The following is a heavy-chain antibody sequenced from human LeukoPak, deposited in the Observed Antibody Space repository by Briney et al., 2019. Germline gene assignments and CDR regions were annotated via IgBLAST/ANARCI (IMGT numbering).Heavy chain of an antibody. J-gene: IGHJ6*02. CDR3: ARAAGDVHYYYGMDV. V-gene: IGHV3-21*01. D-gene: IGHD3-10*01. Sequence: GGSLRLPCAASGFTFSSYSMNWVRQAPGKGLEWVSSISSSSSYIHYADSVKGRFTISRDNAKNSLYLQMNSLRAEDTAVYYCARAAGDVHYYYGMDVWGQGTTVTVSS. CDR1: GFTFSSYS. CDR2: ISSSSSYI.